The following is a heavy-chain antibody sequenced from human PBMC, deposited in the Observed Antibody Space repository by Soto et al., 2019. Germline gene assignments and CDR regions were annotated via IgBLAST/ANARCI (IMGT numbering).Heavy chain of an antibody. CDR1: DGSISTHDW. Sequence: SETLSLTCFVFDGSISTHDWCSLFRQPPGKGLEWIGKMFHSGGADYSPSLKSRVTISAASSKNHFSLRLTAVTAADTAVYYCATGNVDSMLEYWGQGTQVTVPQ. J-gene: IGHJ4*02. CDR2: MFHSGGA. CDR3: ATGNVDSMLEY. D-gene: IGHD3-3*01. V-gene: IGHV4-4*02.